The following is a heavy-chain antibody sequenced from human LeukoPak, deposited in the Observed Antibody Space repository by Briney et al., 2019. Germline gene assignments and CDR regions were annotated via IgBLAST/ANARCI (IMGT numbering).Heavy chain of an antibody. CDR3: ARGGYYYDSSGYYSFGRYFDY. J-gene: IGHJ4*02. CDR2: INHSGST. V-gene: IGHV4-34*01. D-gene: IGHD3-22*01. Sequence: SETLSLTCTVSGGSISSYYWSWIRQPPGKGLEWIGEINHSGSTNYNPSLKSRVTISVDTSKNQFSLKLSSVTAADTAVYYCARGGYYYDSSGYYSFGRYFDYWGQGTLVTVSS. CDR1: GGSISSYY.